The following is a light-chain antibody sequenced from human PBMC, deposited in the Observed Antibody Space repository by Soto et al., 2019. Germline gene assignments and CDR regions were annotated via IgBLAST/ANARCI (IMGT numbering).Light chain of an antibody. CDR1: SSNIGSNT. J-gene: IGLJ1*01. CDR2: SHN. Sequence: QSVLTQPPSASGTPGQRVIISCSGSSSNIGSNTVNWYQQLSGTAPKLLIYSHNQRPSGVPDRFSGSQSGTSASLAISVLQSEDEAYYYCATWDDRLDAYVFGTGTKLTVL. V-gene: IGLV1-44*01. CDR3: ATWDDRLDAYV.